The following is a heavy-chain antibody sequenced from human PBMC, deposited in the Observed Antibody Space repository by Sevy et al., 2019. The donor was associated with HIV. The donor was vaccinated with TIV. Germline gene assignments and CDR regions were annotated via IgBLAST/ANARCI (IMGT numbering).Heavy chain of an antibody. CDR1: GFTLCTSG. Sequence: GGSLRLSCAASGFTLCTSGMNWVRQAPGKGLEWVSSIRSTSGYIFYADSVKGRFTISRDNAKNSLYLQMNSLRAEDTAMYYCAGRSGRYAWDWGQGTLVTVSS. CDR2: IRSTSGYI. CDR3: AGRSGRYAWD. J-gene: IGHJ4*02. V-gene: IGHV3-21*06. D-gene: IGHD3-16*01.